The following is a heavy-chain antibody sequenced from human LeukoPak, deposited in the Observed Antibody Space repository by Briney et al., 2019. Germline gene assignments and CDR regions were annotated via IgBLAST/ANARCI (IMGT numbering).Heavy chain of an antibody. CDR1: GFTFSAYS. CDR2: ITNHGSAI. Sequence: GGSLRLSCAASGFTFSAYSMNWARQAPGKGLEWVSYITNHGSAIYYADSVKGRFTISRDNAKNSLYLQMNSLRAEDTAVYYCVRDHLWSFDIWGQGTVVTVSS. J-gene: IGHJ3*02. CDR3: VRDHLWSFDI. D-gene: IGHD2-21*01. V-gene: IGHV3-48*04.